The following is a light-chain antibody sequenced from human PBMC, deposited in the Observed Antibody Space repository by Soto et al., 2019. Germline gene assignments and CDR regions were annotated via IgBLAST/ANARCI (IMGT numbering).Light chain of an antibody. CDR1: SSDVGSYNL. CDR3: YSYAGSTTFDVV. CDR2: EDN. Sequence: QSVLTQPASVSGSPGQSIAISCTGASSDVGSYNLVSWYQQHPGKAPKLMIYEDNKRPSGLSNRFSGSKSGNTASPTISGLQAEDEADYYCYSYAGSTTFDVVFGGGTKVTVL. J-gene: IGLJ2*01. V-gene: IGLV2-23*02.